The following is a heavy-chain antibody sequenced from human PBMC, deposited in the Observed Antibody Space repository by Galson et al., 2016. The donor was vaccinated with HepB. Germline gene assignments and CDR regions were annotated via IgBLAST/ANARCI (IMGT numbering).Heavy chain of an antibody. J-gene: IGHJ4*02. Sequence: SLRLSCAASGFTFNSYSMNWVRKAPGKGLEWASSISSRNTYIYYADSVKGRFTISRDNAKNSLFLQMNSLRAEDTAVYYCARDLFAHYYETIGSFDYWGQGTLVTVSS. CDR2: ISSRNTYI. CDR3: ARDLFAHYYETIGSFDY. CDR1: GFTFNSYS. V-gene: IGHV3-21*01. D-gene: IGHD3-22*01.